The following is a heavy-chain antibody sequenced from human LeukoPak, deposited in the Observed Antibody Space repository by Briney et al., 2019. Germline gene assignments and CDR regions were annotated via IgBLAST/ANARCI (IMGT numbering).Heavy chain of an antibody. V-gene: IGHV3-64D*09. J-gene: IGHJ4*02. CDR3: VKGSSSRGFDY. CDR2: ISSNGGST. D-gene: IGHD6-13*01. Sequence: GGSVRLSCAASGFTFSSKAMHWVRQAPGKGLEYVSAISSNGGSTYYADSVKGRFTISRDNSKNTLYLQMSSLRAEDTAVYYCVKGSSSRGFDYWGQGTMVTVSS. CDR1: GFTFSSKA.